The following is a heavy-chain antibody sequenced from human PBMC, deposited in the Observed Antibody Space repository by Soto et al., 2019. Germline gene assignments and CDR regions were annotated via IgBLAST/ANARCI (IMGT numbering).Heavy chain of an antibody. CDR3: ASRMGSGKYYFDY. J-gene: IGHJ4*02. D-gene: IGHD3-10*01. CDR1: GGSFSDYY. Sequence: QVQLQQWGAGLSKPSETLSLTCAICGGSFSDYYWSWIRQSPGKGLEWIGEINHSGSTNYNPSHRSRVTISIDTSKHQFSLKLSSVTAADTAVFYCASRMGSGKYYFDYWGRGTPVIVSS. V-gene: IGHV4-34*01. CDR2: INHSGST.